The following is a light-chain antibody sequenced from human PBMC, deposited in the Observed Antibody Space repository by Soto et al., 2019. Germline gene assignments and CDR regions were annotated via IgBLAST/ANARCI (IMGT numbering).Light chain of an antibody. CDR1: SGDIGGYNY. V-gene: IGLV2-8*01. CDR3: SSYAGAISKV. CDR2: EVN. J-gene: IGLJ3*02. Sequence: QSALTQPPSASGSPGQSVTISCTGTSGDIGGYNYVSWYQQHPGKAPKVVIYEVNKRPSGVPDRFSGSKSGNTASLTVSGLQADDEADYYCSSYAGAISKVFGGGTKVTVL.